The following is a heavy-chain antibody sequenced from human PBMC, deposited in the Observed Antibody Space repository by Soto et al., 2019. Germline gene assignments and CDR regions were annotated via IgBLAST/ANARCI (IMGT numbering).Heavy chain of an antibody. J-gene: IGHJ5*02. V-gene: IGHV4-39*01. Sequence: QLHLQESGPGRVKPSETLSPTCSVSGVSISTSGSYWGWVRQSPDKGLEWIGSAYYVGTINYNTSIKSRVAISVDTSKNQFSLKLTSVTAADTAVYYCARLPLVRGVPAWGQGTLVTVSS. D-gene: IGHD3-10*01. CDR3: ARLPLVRGVPA. CDR2: AYYVGTI. CDR1: GVSISTSGSY.